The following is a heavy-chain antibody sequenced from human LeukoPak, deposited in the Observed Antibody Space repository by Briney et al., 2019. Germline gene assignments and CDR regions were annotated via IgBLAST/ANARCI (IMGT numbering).Heavy chain of an antibody. D-gene: IGHD2-2*01. CDR1: GGSISSYY. V-gene: IGHV4-59*04. J-gene: IGHJ6*02. CDR2: IYYSGST. CDR3: ARYCSSTSCYPSYYYGMDV. Sequence: SETLSLTCTVSGGSISSYYWSWIRQPPGKGLEWIGYIYYSGSTYYNPSLKSRVTISVDTSKNQFSLKLSSVTAADTAVYYCARYCSSTSCYPSYYYGMDVWGQGTTVTVSS.